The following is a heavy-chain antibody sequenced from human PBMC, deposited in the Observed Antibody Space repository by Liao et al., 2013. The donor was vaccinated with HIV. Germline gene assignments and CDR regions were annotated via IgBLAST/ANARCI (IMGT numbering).Heavy chain of an antibody. J-gene: IGHJ3*02. CDR2: VFQSGKT. D-gene: IGHD2-2*01. CDR1: AYPMKNGYY. CDR3: ALLRFCSSTTCWGPEPFDI. Sequence: QVQLQESGPGLVKPSETLSLTCAVSAYPMKNGYYWGWIRQPPGKGLQWIGSVFQSGKTYYNPSLKSRATISVDTSKGQFSLKLSSVTAADTAVYYCALLRFCSSTTCWGPEPFDIWGQGTAVSVSS. V-gene: IGHV4-38-2*01.